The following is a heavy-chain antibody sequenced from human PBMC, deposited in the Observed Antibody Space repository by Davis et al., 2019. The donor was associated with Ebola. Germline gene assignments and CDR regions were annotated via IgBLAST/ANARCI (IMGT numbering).Heavy chain of an antibody. D-gene: IGHD3-9*01. J-gene: IGHJ4*02. CDR2: IIPIFDTP. CDR3: ARDFDGGNKDFDY. CDR1: GGSFSSHP. Sequence: SVKVSCKTSGGSFSSHPISWVRQAPRQGLEWMGGIIPIFDTPHYAQKFQGRITITADASASTAYMELSSLRSEDTATYFCARDFDGGNKDFDYWGPGTPVTVSS. V-gene: IGHV1-69*13.